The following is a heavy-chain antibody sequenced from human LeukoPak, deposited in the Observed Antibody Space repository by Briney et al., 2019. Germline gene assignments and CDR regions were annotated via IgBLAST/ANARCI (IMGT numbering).Heavy chain of an antibody. J-gene: IGHJ6*03. D-gene: IGHD3-22*01. V-gene: IGHV1-46*01. CDR3: ARDLGDSSGNYYYYYYMDV. Sequence: ASVKVSCKASGGTFSSYAISWVRQAPGQGLEWMGIINPSGGSTSYAQKFQGRVTMTRDMSTSTVYMELSSLRSEDTAVYYCARDLGDSSGNYYYYYYMDVWGKGTTVTVSS. CDR1: GGTFSSYA. CDR2: INPSGGST.